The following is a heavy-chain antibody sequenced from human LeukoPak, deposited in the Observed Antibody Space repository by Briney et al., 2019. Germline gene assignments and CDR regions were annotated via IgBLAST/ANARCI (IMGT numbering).Heavy chain of an antibody. CDR3: ARLGRTFCSGWDVDY. D-gene: IGHD6-19*01. CDR1: GYSCTSYW. CDR2: IDPSDSYT. Sequence: GESLKISCNGSGYSCTSYWIGWVRQMPGKGLEWMGRIDPSDSYTNYSPSFQGHVTISADKSNSTAYLQWSILKASDTAMYYCARLGRTFCSGWDVDYWGQGTLVTVSS. V-gene: IGHV5-10-1*01. J-gene: IGHJ4*02.